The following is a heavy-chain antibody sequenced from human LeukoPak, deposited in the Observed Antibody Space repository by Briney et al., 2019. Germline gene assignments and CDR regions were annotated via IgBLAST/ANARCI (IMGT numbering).Heavy chain of an antibody. J-gene: IGHJ4*02. D-gene: IGHD2-15*01. CDR1: GFTFSSYA. CDR2: IRHDGSNK. Sequence: TGGSLRLSCAASGFTFSSYAMSWVRQAPGKGLEWVAFIRHDGSNKYYAEFVKGRFTISRDNSKNTVDLQMHSLRLEDTAIYYCSKDVNSHCRGDCSDYWGQGTLVIVSS. V-gene: IGHV3-30*02. CDR3: SKDVNSHCRGDCSDY.